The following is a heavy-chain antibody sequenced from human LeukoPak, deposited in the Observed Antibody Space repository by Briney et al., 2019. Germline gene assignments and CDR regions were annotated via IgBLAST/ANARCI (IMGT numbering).Heavy chain of an antibody. D-gene: IGHD2-2*01. J-gene: IGHJ6*04. CDR3: AGEYCSSTSCYGLAEGGTGGMDV. Sequence: GGSLRLSCAASGFTFSSYGMHWVRQAPGKGREWVGVIWYEGSNKYYAGSVKGRFNISRDNSKNALYLQMTSLRAEDTAVYYCAGEYCSSTSCYGLAEGGTGGMDVWGKGTTVTVSS. CDR1: GFTFSSYG. CDR2: IWYEGSNK. V-gene: IGHV3-33*01.